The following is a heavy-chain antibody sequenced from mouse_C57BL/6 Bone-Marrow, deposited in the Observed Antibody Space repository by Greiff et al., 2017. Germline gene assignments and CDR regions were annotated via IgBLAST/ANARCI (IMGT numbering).Heavy chain of an antibody. J-gene: IGHJ3*01. V-gene: IGHV1-64*01. Sequence: QVQLQQPGAELVKPGASVKLSCTASGYTFTSYWMHWVQQRPGQGLEWIGMIHPNSGSTNYNEKFKIKATLTVDKSSSTADMQLSSLTSEDSAVYYCASPKYYCSSPWGQGTLVTVSA. CDR2: IHPNSGST. CDR1: GYTFTSYW. CDR3: ASPKYYCSSP. D-gene: IGHD1-1*01.